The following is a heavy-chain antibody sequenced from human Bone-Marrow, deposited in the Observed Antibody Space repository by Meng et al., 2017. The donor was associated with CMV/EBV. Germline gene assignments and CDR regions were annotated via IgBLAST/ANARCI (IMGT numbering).Heavy chain of an antibody. J-gene: IGHJ4*02. CDR3: ARDAGASPFDY. CDR2: IYYSGST. CDR1: GGSVSSGSYY. D-gene: IGHD1-26*01. Sequence: GSLRLSCTVSGGSVSSGSYYWSWIRQPPGKGLEWIGYIYYSGSTNYNPSLKSRVTISVDTSKNQFSLKLSSVTAADTAVYYCARDAGASPFDYWGQGKLVTVSS. V-gene: IGHV4-61*01.